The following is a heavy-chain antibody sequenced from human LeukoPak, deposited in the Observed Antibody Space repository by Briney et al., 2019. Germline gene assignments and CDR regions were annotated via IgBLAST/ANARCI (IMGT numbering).Heavy chain of an antibody. D-gene: IGHD6-6*01. CDR3: ARVPGYSSSSGG. CDR2: ISSSSTI. Sequence: PGGSLRLSCAASGFTFSSYSMNWVRQAPGKGLEWVSYISSSSTIYYADSVKGRFTISRDNAKNSLYLQMNSLRAEDTAVYYCARVPGYSSSSGGWGQGTLVTVSS. J-gene: IGHJ4*02. V-gene: IGHV3-48*01. CDR1: GFTFSSYS.